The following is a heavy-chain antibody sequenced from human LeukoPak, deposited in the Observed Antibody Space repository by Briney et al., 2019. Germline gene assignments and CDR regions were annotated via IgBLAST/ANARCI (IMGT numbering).Heavy chain of an antibody. Sequence: GGSLRLSCAASGFTFSDYYMSWIRQAPGKGLEWVSYISSSGSTIYYADSVKGRFTISRDNAKNSLYLQMNSLRAEDTAVYYCARRQVSETYYYGSGDPKSYFDYWGQGTLVTVSS. CDR2: ISSSGSTI. J-gene: IGHJ4*02. D-gene: IGHD3-10*01. V-gene: IGHV3-11*04. CDR3: ARRQVSETYYYGSGDPKSYFDY. CDR1: GFTFSDYY.